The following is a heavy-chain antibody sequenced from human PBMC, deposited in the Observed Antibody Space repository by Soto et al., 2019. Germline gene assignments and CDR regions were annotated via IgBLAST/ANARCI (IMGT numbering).Heavy chain of an antibody. CDR2: IYGGGTT. CDR1: GFTVSSKY. CDR3: VQTTGWPGFDF. Sequence: EVQLVESGGGLIQPGGSLRLSCAASGFTVSSKYMTWVRQAPGKGLEWVSVIYGGGTTYYADSVKGRFTISWDNSKNTLYLQMNSLRAEDTAVYYCVQTTGWPGFDFWGQGTLVTVSS. D-gene: IGHD6-19*01. J-gene: IGHJ4*02. V-gene: IGHV3-53*01.